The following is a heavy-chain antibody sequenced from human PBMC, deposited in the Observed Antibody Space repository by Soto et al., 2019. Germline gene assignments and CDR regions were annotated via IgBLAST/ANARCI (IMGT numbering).Heavy chain of an antibody. Sequence: GESLKISCKGSGYSFTSYWIGWVRQMPGKGLEWMGIIYPGDSDTRYSPSFQGQVTISADKSISTAYLQWSSLKASDTAMYYCARQGGEQWLTTPYYYYYYMDVWGKGTTVTVSS. V-gene: IGHV5-51*01. CDR2: IYPGDSDT. J-gene: IGHJ6*03. D-gene: IGHD6-19*01. CDR1: GYSFTSYW. CDR3: ARQGGEQWLTTPYYYYYYMDV.